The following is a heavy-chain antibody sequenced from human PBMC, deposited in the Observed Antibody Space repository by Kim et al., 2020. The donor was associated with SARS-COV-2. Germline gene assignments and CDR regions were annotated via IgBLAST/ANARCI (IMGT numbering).Heavy chain of an antibody. V-gene: IGHV3-30*04. CDR3: ARDDPDGEKDT. J-gene: IGHJ3*02. D-gene: IGHD4-17*01. CDR2: ISKDGTKK. CDR1: GFPFRAYA. Sequence: GGSLRLSCAASGFPFRAYALHWVRQAPGKGLEWVALISKDGTKKYYGDSVKGRFTISRDNSKNTVYLQMNSLRPDDTAVYYCARDDPDGEKDTWGQGTTVTVSS.